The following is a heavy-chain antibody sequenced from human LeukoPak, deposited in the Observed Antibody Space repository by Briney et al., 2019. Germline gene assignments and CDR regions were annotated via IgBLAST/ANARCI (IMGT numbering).Heavy chain of an antibody. Sequence: ASVKVSCKASGYTFTGYYMHWVRQAPGQGLDWMGWINPNSGGTNYAQKFQGRVTMTRDTSISTACMELSRLRSDDTAVYYCARTMIVVVPPDYWGQGTLVTVSS. J-gene: IGHJ4*02. CDR2: INPNSGGT. CDR3: ARTMIVVVPPDY. V-gene: IGHV1-2*02. D-gene: IGHD3-22*01. CDR1: GYTFTGYY.